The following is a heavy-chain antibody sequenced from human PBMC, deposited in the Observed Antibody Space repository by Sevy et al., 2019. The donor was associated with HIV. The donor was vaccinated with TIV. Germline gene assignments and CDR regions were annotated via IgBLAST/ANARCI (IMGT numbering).Heavy chain of an antibody. D-gene: IGHD2-8*02. Sequence: SETLSLTRTVSGGSINRSSYYWGWIRQPPGKGLEWIASIHSGGNAYYNPSLKSRVTVSVDTSKNQVSLKRTSVTAADTAVYYCARQGGSCKSGPCYTFFDFWGQGTLVTVSS. CDR2: IHSGGNA. CDR3: ARQGGSCKSGPCYTFFDF. V-gene: IGHV4-39*01. CDR1: GGSINRSSYY. J-gene: IGHJ4*02.